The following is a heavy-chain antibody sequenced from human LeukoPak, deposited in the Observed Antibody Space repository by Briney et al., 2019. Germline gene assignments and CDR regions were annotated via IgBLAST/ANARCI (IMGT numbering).Heavy chain of an antibody. V-gene: IGHV1-18*01. CDR1: GYTFTSYG. CDR3: ARVRMGHVPADYYFDY. D-gene: IGHD2-2*01. J-gene: IGHJ4*02. CDR2: ISAYNGNT. Sequence: GASVKVSCKASGYTFTSYGISWVRQAPGQGLEWMGWISAYNGNTNYAQKLQGRVTMTTDTSTSTAYMELRSLRSDDTAVYYCARVRMGHVPADYYFDYWGQGTLVTVSS.